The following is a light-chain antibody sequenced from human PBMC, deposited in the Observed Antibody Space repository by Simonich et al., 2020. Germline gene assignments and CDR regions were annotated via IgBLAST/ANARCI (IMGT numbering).Light chain of an antibody. Sequence: DIQMTQSPSSLSASVGDRVTITCRASQSISSYLNWYQQKPGKAPKLLIYAASSLQSGVPSRFSGSGSGTDFTRTISSLQPDDFATYYCQQYNSYSQAFGQGTKVEIK. V-gene: IGKV1-39*01. CDR2: AAS. CDR3: QQYNSYSQA. CDR1: QSISSY. J-gene: IGKJ1*01.